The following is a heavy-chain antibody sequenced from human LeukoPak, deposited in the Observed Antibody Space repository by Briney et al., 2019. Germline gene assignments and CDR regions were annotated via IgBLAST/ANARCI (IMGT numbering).Heavy chain of an antibody. CDR3: AIAGCYDSCVYTNFDC. V-gene: IGHV1-18*01. CDR1: GYTFTSYG. Sequence: ASVKVSCKASGYTFTSYGISWVRQAPGQGLEWVGWISAYNGNTNYAQKLPGRVTMTTDTYTTTAYKELRSLRSDDTAGYWWAIAGCYDSCVYTNFDCWGRGTLVTVSS. D-gene: IGHD3-22*01. CDR2: ISAYNGNT. J-gene: IGHJ4*02.